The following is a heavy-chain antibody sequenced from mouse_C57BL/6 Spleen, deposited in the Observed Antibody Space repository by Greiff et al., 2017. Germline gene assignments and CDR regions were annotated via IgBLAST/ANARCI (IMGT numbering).Heavy chain of an antibody. CDR2: IHPNSGST. V-gene: IGHV1-64*01. CDR1: GYTFTSYW. CDR3: ARERDYYGSLYYYAMDY. D-gene: IGHD1-1*01. Sequence: VQLQQPGAELVKPGASVKLSCKASGYTFTSYWMHWVKQRPGQGLEWIGMIHPNSGSTNYNEKFKSKATLTVDKSSSTAYMQLSSLTSEDSAVYYCARERDYYGSLYYYAMDYWGQGTSVTVSS. J-gene: IGHJ4*01.